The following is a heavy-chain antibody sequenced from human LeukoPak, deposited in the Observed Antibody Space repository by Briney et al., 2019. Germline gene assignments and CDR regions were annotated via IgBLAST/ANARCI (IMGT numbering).Heavy chain of an antibody. V-gene: IGHV4-59*01. CDR2: TSYSGST. D-gene: IGHD6-19*01. J-gene: IGHJ4*02. CDR1: SDSISSYY. Sequence: SETLALTCTVSSDSISSYYWSWIRQPPGKRLEWITYTSYSGSTKYNPSLKSRVTISVDTSKNQFSLRLTSVTAADTAVYYCARGIIEYSSGWGFWGQGTLVTVSS. CDR3: ARGIIEYSSGWGF.